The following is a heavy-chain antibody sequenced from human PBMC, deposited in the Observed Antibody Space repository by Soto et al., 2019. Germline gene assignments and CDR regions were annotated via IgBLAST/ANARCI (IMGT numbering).Heavy chain of an antibody. J-gene: IGHJ5*02. V-gene: IGHV4-59*11. D-gene: IGHD2-8*01. CDR2: IHYNGNT. Sequence: SETLSLTCTVSGGFSNSHYWSWIRQPPGKGLEWIGYIHYNGNTKYNPSLESRVTISVDTPKNQFSLRLSSVNAADTAVYFCARAHSCFNGAYYNMGFLAPWGQGTLVTVCS. CDR3: ARAHSCFNGAYYNMGFLAP. CDR1: GGFSNSHY.